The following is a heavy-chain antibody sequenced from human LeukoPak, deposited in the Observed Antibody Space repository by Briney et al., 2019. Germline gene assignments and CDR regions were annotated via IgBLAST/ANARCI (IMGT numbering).Heavy chain of an antibody. J-gene: IGHJ3*02. CDR1: GYTFTGYY. D-gene: IGHD3-22*01. CDR3: ARDTYYYDSSHAFDI. CDR2: INPKNGGS. Sequence: GASVTVSFKASGYTFTGYYMHWVRQAPGQGLEWVGWINPKNGGSNYAQKFQGRVTMTRDRSISTAYMELSRLRSDDTAVYYCARDTYYYDSSHAFDIWGQGTMVTVSS. V-gene: IGHV1-2*02.